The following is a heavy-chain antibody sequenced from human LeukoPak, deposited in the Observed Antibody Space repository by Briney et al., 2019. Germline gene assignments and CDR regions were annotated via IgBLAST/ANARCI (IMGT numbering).Heavy chain of an antibody. CDR1: GFTFSSYG. V-gene: IGHV3-30*02. CDR3: VRDRGGGNWLDY. CDR2: IRYDGSNE. J-gene: IGHJ4*02. Sequence: GGSLRLSCAASGFTFSSYGMHWVRQAPGKGLEWVSFIRYDGSNEYYADSVRGRFTISRDNAKNSLFLQMNSLRAEDTAVYFCVRDRGGGNWLDYWGQGTLVTVSS. D-gene: IGHD1-20*01.